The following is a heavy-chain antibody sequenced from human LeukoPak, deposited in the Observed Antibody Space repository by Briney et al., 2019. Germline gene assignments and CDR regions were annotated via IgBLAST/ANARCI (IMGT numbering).Heavy chain of an antibody. CDR2: MNPNSGNT. CDR3: ARGDEGLRDYYCYYYMDV. Sequence: GASVKVSCKASGYTFTSYDINWVRQATGQGLEWMGWMNPNSGNTGYAQKFQGRVTMTRNTSISTAYMELSSLRSEDTAVYYCARGDEGLRDYYCYYYMDVWGKGTTVTVSS. D-gene: IGHD4/OR15-4a*01. V-gene: IGHV1-8*01. J-gene: IGHJ6*03. CDR1: GYTFTSYD.